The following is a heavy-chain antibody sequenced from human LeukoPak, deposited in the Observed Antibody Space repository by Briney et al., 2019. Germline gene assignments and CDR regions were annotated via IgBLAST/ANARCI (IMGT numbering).Heavy chain of an antibody. CDR3: ARVRRGSGSYPIN. V-gene: IGHV4-39*02. D-gene: IGHD3-10*01. Sequence: SETLSLTCTVSGGSITSSTHYWGWIRQPPGKGLEWIGTIYYTGSPTFYNPSLKSRLTISVDTSKSHFSLKLTSVTAADTAVYYCARVRRGSGSYPINWGQGTLVTVSS. CDR1: GGSITSSTHY. CDR2: IYYTGSPT. J-gene: IGHJ4*02.